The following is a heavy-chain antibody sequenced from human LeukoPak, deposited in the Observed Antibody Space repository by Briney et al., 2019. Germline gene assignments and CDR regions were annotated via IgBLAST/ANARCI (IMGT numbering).Heavy chain of an antibody. CDR2: IYYSGST. CDR1: GGSISSYY. Sequence: SETLSLTCTVSGGSISSYYWSWIRQPPGKGLEWIGHIYYSGSTNYNPFLKSRLTISVDTSKNQFSLRLSSVTAADTAVYYCARGFRRGGGFDPWGQGTLVTVSS. D-gene: IGHD3-10*01. CDR3: ARGFRRGGGFDP. V-gene: IGHV4-59*01. J-gene: IGHJ5*02.